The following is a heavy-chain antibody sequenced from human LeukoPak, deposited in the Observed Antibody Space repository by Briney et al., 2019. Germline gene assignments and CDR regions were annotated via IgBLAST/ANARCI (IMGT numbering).Heavy chain of an antibody. J-gene: IGHJ6*02. CDR1: GLTFSRSG. Sequence: GGSLRLSSAASGLTFSRSGFHWVPQAPGKGLEWVAVISYDGRDRQYADSVKGRFTISRDDAQNRVVLKMDSLRAEDTALYYCAKDLALPNLNYNYYALDVWGQGTTVTVSS. CDR3: AKDLALPNLNYNYYALDV. CDR2: ISYDGRDR. V-gene: IGHV3-30*18.